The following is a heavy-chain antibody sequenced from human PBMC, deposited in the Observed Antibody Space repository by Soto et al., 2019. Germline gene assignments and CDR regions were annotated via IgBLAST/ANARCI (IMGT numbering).Heavy chain of an antibody. CDR3: ARRGGADDSSGYYPYGMDV. V-gene: IGHV5-10-1*01. CDR1: GYSFISYW. D-gene: IGHD3-22*01. J-gene: IGHJ6*02. CDR2: IDPSDSYT. Sequence: GESLKNSCKCSGYSFISYWISWVRQMTGKGLEWMGRIDPSDSYTNYSPSFQGHVTISADKSISTAYLQWSSLKASDTAMYYCARRGGADDSSGYYPYGMDVWGQGTTVTVSS.